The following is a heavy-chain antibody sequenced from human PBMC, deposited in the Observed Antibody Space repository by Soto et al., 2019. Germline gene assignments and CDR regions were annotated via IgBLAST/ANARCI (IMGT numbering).Heavy chain of an antibody. V-gene: IGHV3-15*01. CDR3: TTAWYSRGWYPLWDYFDY. CDR1: GFTFRNAW. CDR2: IKSKTDGGTT. J-gene: IGHJ4*02. Sequence: PGGSLRLSCAASGFTFRNAWMSWVRQAPGKGLEWVGRIKSKTDGGTTDYAAPVKGRFTISRDDSKNTLYLQMNSLKTEDTAVYYCTTAWYSRGWYPLWDYFDYWGQGTLVTVSS. D-gene: IGHD6-19*01.